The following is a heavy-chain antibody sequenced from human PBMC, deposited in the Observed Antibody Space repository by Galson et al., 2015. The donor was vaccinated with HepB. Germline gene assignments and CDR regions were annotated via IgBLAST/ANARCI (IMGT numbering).Heavy chain of an antibody. J-gene: IGHJ5*02. CDR1: GFTFSSYA. D-gene: IGHD6-19*01. V-gene: IGHV3-23*01. CDR3: AKGASGWYGLPLGPYNWFDP. Sequence: SLRLSCAASGFTFSSYAMSWVRQAPGKGLEWVSAISGSGGSTYYADSVKGRFTISRDNSKNTLYLQMNSLRAEDTAVYYCAKGASGWYGLPLGPYNWFDPWGQGTLVTVSS. CDR2: ISGSGGST.